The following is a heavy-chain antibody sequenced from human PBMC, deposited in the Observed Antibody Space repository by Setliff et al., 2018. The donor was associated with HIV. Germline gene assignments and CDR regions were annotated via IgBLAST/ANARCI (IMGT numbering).Heavy chain of an antibody. CDR3: AKDAGVTGGLYRYYIDA. D-gene: IGHD3-9*01. Sequence: PSETLSLTCSVSGVSTSSSTYYWGWIRQPPGKGLEWIGRIYVSGKTNYNPSLKSRVTMSVDASKSQVALKLTSVTAADTAVYFCAKDAGVTGGLYRYYIDAWGKGTTVTVSS. V-gene: IGHV4-39*06. CDR2: IYVSGKT. J-gene: IGHJ6*03. CDR1: GVSTSSSTYY.